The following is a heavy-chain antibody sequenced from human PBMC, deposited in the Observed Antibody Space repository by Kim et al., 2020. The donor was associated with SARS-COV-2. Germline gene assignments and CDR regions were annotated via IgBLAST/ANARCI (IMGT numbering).Heavy chain of an antibody. CDR3: AKGQGDC. CDR2: IAGSGAGI. J-gene: IGHJ4*02. Sequence: GGSLRLSCAASGFTFSNYGMIWVRQAPGKGLECVSGIAGSGAGIFYADPVKGRFTISRDNSKNTLYLQMNSLRAEDTAVYFCAKGQGDCWGQGTLVTVSS. V-gene: IGHV3-23*01. CDR1: GFTFSNYG.